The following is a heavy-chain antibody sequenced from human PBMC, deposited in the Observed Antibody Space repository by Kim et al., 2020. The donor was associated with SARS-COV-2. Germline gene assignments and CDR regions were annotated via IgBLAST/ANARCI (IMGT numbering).Heavy chain of an antibody. CDR1: GGSISSGGYY. J-gene: IGHJ4*02. CDR3: ARARATSITIFGVVIVHDFDD. Sequence: SETLSLTCTVSGGSISSGGYYWSWIRQPPGKGLEWIGYIYYSGSTYYNPSLKSRVTISVDTSKNQFSLKLSSVTAADTAVYYCARARATSITIFGVVIVHDFDDWGQGTLVTVSS. D-gene: IGHD3-3*01. CDR2: IYYSGST. V-gene: IGHV4-30-4*01.